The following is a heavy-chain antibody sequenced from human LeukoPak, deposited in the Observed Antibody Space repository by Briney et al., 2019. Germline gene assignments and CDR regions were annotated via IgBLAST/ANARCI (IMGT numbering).Heavy chain of an antibody. Sequence: NPSETLSLTCSVSGGSINNYWWNWIRQPPGKGLEWIGYIYYSGSTSYNPSLKSRLTISVDTSLNQFSLKLSSVTAADTAVYYCARYCSGGDCYSKALDYWGQGILLTVSS. CDR2: IYYSGST. J-gene: IGHJ4*02. V-gene: IGHV4-59*01. CDR1: GGSINNYW. D-gene: IGHD2-15*01. CDR3: ARYCSGGDCYSKALDY.